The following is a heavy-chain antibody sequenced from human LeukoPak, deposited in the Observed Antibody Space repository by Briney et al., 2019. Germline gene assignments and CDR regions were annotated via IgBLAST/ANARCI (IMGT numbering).Heavy chain of an antibody. CDR1: GASISSHY. CDR3: ATQASGYISGSLDF. V-gene: IGHV4-59*08. J-gene: IGHJ4*02. CDR2: IHHSGIT. D-gene: IGHD5-18*01. Sequence: SQTLSPTCPVAGASISSHYSSWIRQPPTNLLEWIGYIHHSGITNYNPSLKSRVTMSVDTSKNQFSLKLTSVTAADTAVYYCATQASGYISGSLDFWGQGTLVTVSS.